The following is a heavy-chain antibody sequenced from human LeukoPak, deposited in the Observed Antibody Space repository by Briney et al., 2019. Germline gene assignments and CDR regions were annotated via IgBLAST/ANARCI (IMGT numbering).Heavy chain of an antibody. CDR3: TTPDTAGIDY. D-gene: IGHD5-18*01. CDR1: GLTFTNAW. J-gene: IGHJ4*02. Sequence: GGSLRLSCAASGLTFTNAWMSWVRQAPGKGLEWVGRIKSKIDGGTTDYAAPVKGRFTISRDDSKNTLYLQMNSLKTEDTAVYYCTTPDTAGIDYWGQGTLVTVSS. V-gene: IGHV3-15*01. CDR2: IKSKIDGGTT.